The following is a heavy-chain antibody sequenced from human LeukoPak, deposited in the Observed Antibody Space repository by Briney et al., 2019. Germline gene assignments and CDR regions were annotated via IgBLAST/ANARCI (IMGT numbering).Heavy chain of an antibody. D-gene: IGHD3-9*01. CDR3: ARDRSLTGTSSDAFDI. Sequence: SETLSLTCTVSGGSISTYYWSWIRQPPGEGLEWIGYIYYSGSTNYNPSLKSRVTISVDTSKNQFSLKLNSVTAADTAVYYCARDRSLTGTSSDAFDIWGQGTMVTVSS. V-gene: IGHV4-59*01. J-gene: IGHJ3*02. CDR1: GGSISTYY. CDR2: IYYSGST.